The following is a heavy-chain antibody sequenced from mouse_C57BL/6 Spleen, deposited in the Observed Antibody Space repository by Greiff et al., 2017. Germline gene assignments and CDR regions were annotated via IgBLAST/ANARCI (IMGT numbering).Heavy chain of an antibody. CDR2: ISSGGDYI. J-gene: IGHJ4*01. D-gene: IGHD1-1*01. CDR1: GFTFSSYA. Sequence: EVKLMESGEGLVKPGGSLKLSCAASGFTFSSYAMSWVRQTPEKRLEWVAYISSGGDYIYYADTVKGRFTISRDNARNTLYLQMSSLKSEDTAMYYCTRGDIYYGSNYAMDYWGQGTSVTVSS. CDR3: TRGDIYYGSNYAMDY. V-gene: IGHV5-9-1*02.